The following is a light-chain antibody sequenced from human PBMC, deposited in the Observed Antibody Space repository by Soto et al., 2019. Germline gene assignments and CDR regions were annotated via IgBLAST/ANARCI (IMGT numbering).Light chain of an antibody. V-gene: IGKV3-20*01. CDR2: GAS. Sequence: EIVLTQSPSTLSLYPGDRVTLSCSASQSVSNNYLAWYQQKPGQAPRLLIYGASNRATGIPDRFSGSGSGTDFTLTISRLEPEDFAVYYCQQYGSSPQTFGQGTKVDIK. CDR1: QSVSNNY. CDR3: QQYGSSPQT. J-gene: IGKJ1*01.